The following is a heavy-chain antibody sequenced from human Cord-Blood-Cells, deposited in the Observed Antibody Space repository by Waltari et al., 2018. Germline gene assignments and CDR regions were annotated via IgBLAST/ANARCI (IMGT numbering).Heavy chain of an antibody. CDR2: MSYDGSNK. CDR3: ARDRGGIAAAGPFDY. J-gene: IGHJ4*02. V-gene: IGHV3-30*04. CDR1: GFTFSSYA. D-gene: IGHD6-13*01. Sequence: QVQLVESGGGVVQPGRSLRLSCAASGFTFSSYAMHWVRQAPGKGLEWVAVMSYDGSNKYYADSVKGRFTISRDNSKNTLYLQMNSLRAEDTAVYYCARDRGGIAAAGPFDYWGQGTLVTVSS.